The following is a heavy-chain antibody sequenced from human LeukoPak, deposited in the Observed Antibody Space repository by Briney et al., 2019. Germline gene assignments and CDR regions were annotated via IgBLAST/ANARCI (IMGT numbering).Heavy chain of an antibody. CDR3: AKDLFRWSFDH. CDR1: GFFFNTNA. D-gene: IGHD2-15*01. J-gene: IGHJ4*02. Sequence: GGSLRLSCVVSGFFFNTNAMSWVRQAPGMGLEWVAAIGNSDETYYADAVKGRFTISRDTSKNTLFLQMNNLRAEDTAVYFCAKDLFRWSFDHWARETWSPSPQ. V-gene: IGHV3-23*01. CDR2: IGNSDET.